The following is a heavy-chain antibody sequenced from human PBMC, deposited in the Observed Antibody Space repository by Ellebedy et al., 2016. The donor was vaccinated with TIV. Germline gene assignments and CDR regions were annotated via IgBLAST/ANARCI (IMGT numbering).Heavy chain of an antibody. V-gene: IGHV3-66*01. CDR3: ASETFNDVDLKVWGIFEI. D-gene: IGHD1-1*01. CDR2: LYIDETT. J-gene: IGHJ3*02. Sequence: GGSLRLSCAASGFTVSSTYMTWVRQAPGKGLEWVSVLYIDETTYYSVSVKGRFTISRDDSKNTVFLQMNSLRGDDTAVYYCASETFNDVDLKVWGIFEIWGQGTMVTVSS. CDR1: GFTVSSTY.